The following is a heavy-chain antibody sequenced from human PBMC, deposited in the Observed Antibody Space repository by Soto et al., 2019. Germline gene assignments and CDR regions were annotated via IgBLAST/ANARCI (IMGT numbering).Heavy chain of an antibody. CDR1: SGSVSDKYW. Sequence: QVQLQESGPGLVKPSGTLSLTCAVSSGSVSDKYWWSWVRQTPGKGLQWIGEIYHSGKTNYNPSPMGRVTMSVDKSKNQFSLTITSVTAADTAIYYCARGGISDASGRDNWFDPWGQGTLVTVSS. CDR3: ARGGISDASGRDNWFDP. J-gene: IGHJ5*02. D-gene: IGHD6-19*01. V-gene: IGHV4-4*02. CDR2: IYHSGKT.